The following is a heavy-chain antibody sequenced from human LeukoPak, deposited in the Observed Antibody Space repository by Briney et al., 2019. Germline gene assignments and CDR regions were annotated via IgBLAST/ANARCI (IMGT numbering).Heavy chain of an antibody. CDR3: ARANSTTVTRSLDY. CDR1: GGSFSGYY. J-gene: IGHJ4*02. CDR2: INHSGST. D-gene: IGHD4-17*01. V-gene: IGHV4-34*01. Sequence: SETLSLTCAVYGGSFSGYYWSWIRQPPGKGLEWIGEINHSGSTNYNPSLKSRVTISVDTSKNQFSLKLSSVTAADTAVYYCARANSTTVTRSLDYWGQGTLVTVSS.